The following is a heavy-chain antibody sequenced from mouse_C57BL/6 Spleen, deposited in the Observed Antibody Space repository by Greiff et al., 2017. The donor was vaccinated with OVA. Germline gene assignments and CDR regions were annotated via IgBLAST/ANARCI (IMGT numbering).Heavy chain of an antibody. J-gene: IGHJ4*01. CDR2: ISGGGGNT. CDR1: GFTFSSYT. V-gene: IGHV5-9*01. Sequence: EVKVVESGGGLVKPGGSLKLSCAASGFTFSSYTMSWVRQTPEKRLEWVATISGGGGNTYYPDSVKGRFTISRDNAKNTLYLQMSSLRSEDTSLYYCARNPYDGYRYYYAMDYWGQGTSVTVSS. CDR3: ARNPYDGYRYYYAMDY. D-gene: IGHD2-3*01.